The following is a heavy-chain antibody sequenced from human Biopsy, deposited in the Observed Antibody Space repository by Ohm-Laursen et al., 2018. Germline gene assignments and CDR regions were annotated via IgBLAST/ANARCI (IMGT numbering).Heavy chain of an antibody. CDR1: GGSISNYY. V-gene: IGHV4-4*07. J-gene: IGHJ5*02. Sequence: SQTLSLTCTVSGGSISNYYWSWIPQPAGQGLEWIGRIYSSGSTNYNPSLKSRVTMSADTSKNQFSLILSSMTAADTAVYYCAREPRIAAVAYFDPWGQGTLVTVSS. CDR2: IYSSGST. D-gene: IGHD6-13*01. CDR3: AREPRIAAVAYFDP.